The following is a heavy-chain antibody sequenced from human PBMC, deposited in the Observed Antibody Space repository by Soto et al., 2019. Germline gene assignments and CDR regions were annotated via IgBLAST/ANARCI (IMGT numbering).Heavy chain of an antibody. CDR1: GLIFENFG. CDR3: AKNQGVELVPLATVDWFDP. J-gene: IGHJ5*02. V-gene: IGHV3-23*01. Sequence: GGSLRLSCAASGLIFENFGMSWVRQAPGKGLEWISSISGSGFKKYYADSVKVRFTISRDNSKSTAYLELNNLSAEDTAVYHCAKNQGVELVPLATVDWFDPWGQGSVVTVYS. D-gene: IGHD1-26*01. CDR2: ISGSGFKK.